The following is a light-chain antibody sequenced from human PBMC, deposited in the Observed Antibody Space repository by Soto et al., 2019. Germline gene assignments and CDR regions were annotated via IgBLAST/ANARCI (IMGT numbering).Light chain of an antibody. V-gene: IGKV3-20*01. Sequence: ELVLTQSPGTLSLSPGDSATLSCRASQSVTSSYLAWYQQKPGQAPRLLIYGESSRATGIPDRFSGSGSGTDLNLTISRLEPEDFAVYYCQKYGSSPITFGQGTRLEIK. CDR2: GES. J-gene: IGKJ5*01. CDR1: QSVTSSY. CDR3: QKYGSSPIT.